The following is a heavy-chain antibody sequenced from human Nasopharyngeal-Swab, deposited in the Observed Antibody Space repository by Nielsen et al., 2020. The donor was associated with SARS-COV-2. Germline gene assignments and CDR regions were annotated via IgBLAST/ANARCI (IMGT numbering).Heavy chain of an antibody. CDR3: ARAAIDQHFDL. CDR2: INPSGTST. J-gene: IGHJ4*02. CDR1: GYIFNDHF. V-gene: IGHV1-46*02. Sequence: ASVKVSCKAPGYIFNDHFIHWVRQASGQGLEWMGIINPSGTSTTHAQRFQGSVTMTRDTSTSTVHMELSSLRSGDTAVYYCARAAIDQHFDLWGPGTLVTVSS. D-gene: IGHD5-24*01.